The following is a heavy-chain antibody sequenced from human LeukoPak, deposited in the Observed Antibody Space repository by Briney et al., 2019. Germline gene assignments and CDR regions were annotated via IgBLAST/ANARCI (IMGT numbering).Heavy chain of an antibody. Sequence: PGGSLRLSCAASGFTFSSYAMSWVRQPPGKGLNWVSSISGSGGNTFYADSMKGRFTISRDNSKNTLYLQMNSLRAEDTAVYYCARDWPSEWQHLPDYDAVDIWGQGTMVTVSS. J-gene: IGHJ3*02. CDR3: ARDWPSEWQHLPDYDAVDI. CDR1: GFTFSSYA. V-gene: IGHV3-23*01. D-gene: IGHD6-13*01. CDR2: ISGSGGNT.